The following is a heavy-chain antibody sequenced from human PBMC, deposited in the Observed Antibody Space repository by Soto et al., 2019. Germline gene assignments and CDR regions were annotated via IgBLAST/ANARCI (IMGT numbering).Heavy chain of an antibody. CDR2: INHSGST. CDR3: ARVPDR. D-gene: IGHD2-2*01. Sequence: SDTLSLTCAVYGGAFSGYYWSWIRQPPGKGLEWIGEINHSGSTNYNPSLKSRVTISVDTSKNQFSLKLSSVTAADTAVYYCARVPDRWGQGTLVTVS. V-gene: IGHV4-34*01. CDR1: GGAFSGYY. J-gene: IGHJ5*02.